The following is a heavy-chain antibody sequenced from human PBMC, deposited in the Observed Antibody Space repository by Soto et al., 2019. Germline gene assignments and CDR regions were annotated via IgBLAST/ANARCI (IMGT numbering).Heavy chain of an antibody. D-gene: IGHD1-26*01. Sequence: QVQLVQSGAEVKKPGSSVKVSCKASGGPFSSYAISWVRQAPGQGLEWMGGIIPIFGTANYAQKFQGRVTITADESTSTAYMELSSLRSEDTAVYYCARDFIVGATINPWFDPWGQGTLVTVSS. CDR1: GGPFSSYA. V-gene: IGHV1-69*01. CDR3: ARDFIVGATINPWFDP. CDR2: IIPIFGTA. J-gene: IGHJ5*02.